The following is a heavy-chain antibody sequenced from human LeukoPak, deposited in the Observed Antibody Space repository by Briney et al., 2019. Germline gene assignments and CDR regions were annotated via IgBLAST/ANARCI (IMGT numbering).Heavy chain of an antibody. D-gene: IGHD6-19*01. Sequence: SETLSLTCAVDGESVNGNYWTWIRQPPGKGLEWIGEIKHGGNTNYNPSLKSRVTMSVDTSKNQFSLRLTSVTAADTAVYYCARRRVAGYSSGWRYNWFDPWGQGTLVTVSS. V-gene: IGHV4-34*01. CDR2: IKHGGNT. J-gene: IGHJ5*02. CDR1: GESVNGNY. CDR3: ARRRVAGYSSGWRYNWFDP.